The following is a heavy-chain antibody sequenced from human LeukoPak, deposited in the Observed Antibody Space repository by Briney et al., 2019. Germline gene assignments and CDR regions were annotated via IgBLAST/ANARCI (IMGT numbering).Heavy chain of an antibody. D-gene: IGHD2-21*01. Sequence: GGSLRLSCAASGFTFSTYSMNWVRQAPGKGLEWVSSISSRSSYIYYADSVKGRFTISRDNSKNTLYLQMNSLRAEDTAVYYCASGMVMFDPWGQGTLVTVSS. CDR2: ISSRSSYI. CDR1: GFTFSTYS. V-gene: IGHV3-21*01. J-gene: IGHJ5*02. CDR3: ASGMVMFDP.